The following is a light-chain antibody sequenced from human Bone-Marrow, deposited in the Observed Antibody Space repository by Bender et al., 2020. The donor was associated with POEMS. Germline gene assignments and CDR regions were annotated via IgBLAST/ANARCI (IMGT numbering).Light chain of an antibody. CDR2: EVS. CDR3: SLYTSSSTSVV. V-gene: IGLV2-14*02. J-gene: IGLJ2*01. CDR1: SSDVGGYNL. Sequence: QSALTQPRSVSGSPGPSITISCTGTSSDVGGYNLVSWYQQHPGRAPKVMIYEVSNRPSGVSNRFSGSKSGNTASLTISGLQAEDEADYYCSLYTSSSTSVVFGGGTKLTVL.